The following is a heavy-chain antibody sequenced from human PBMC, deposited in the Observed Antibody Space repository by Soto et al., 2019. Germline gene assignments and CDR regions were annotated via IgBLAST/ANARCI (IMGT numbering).Heavy chain of an antibody. J-gene: IGHJ4*02. Sequence: EVQLVESGGGLVKPGGSLRLSCAASGFTFSSYSMNWVRQAPGKGLEWVSSISSSSSYIYYADSVKGRFTISRDNAKNALYLQMNSLRAADAAVYYWARDQPGYSYGYGLGYWGQGTLVTVSS. CDR2: ISSSSSYI. CDR1: GFTFSSYS. CDR3: ARDQPGYSYGYGLGY. D-gene: IGHD5-18*01. V-gene: IGHV3-21*01.